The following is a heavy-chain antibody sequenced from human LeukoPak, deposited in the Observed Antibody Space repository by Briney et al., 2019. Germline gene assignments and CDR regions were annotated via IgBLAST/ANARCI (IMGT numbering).Heavy chain of an antibody. D-gene: IGHD5-18*01. V-gene: IGHV3-9*01. CDR3: AKGQGYSYGLFDY. CDR2: ISWNSGSI. J-gene: IGHJ4*02. CDR1: GFTFDDYA. Sequence: GRSLRLSCAASGFTFDDYAMHWVRQAPGKGLEWVSGISWNSGSIGYADSVKGRFTISRDNAKNSLYLQMNSLRAEDTALYYCAKGQGYSYGLFDYWGQGTPVTVSS.